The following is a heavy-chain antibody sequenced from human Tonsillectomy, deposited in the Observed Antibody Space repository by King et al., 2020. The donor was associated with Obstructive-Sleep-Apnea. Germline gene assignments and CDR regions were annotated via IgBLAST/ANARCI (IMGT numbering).Heavy chain of an antibody. Sequence: VQLQESGPGLVKPSQTLSLTCTVSVGSISSGGYYWSWIRQHPGKGLEWIGYIYYSGSTYYNPSLKSRLTISVDTSKNQFFLKLSSLTAADTAGYYCAGGVLRFLGPPFFDPWGQGTLVTVSS. V-gene: IGHV4-31*03. CDR2: IYYSGST. J-gene: IGHJ5*02. CDR1: VGSISSGGYY. D-gene: IGHD3-3*01. CDR3: AGGVLRFLGPPFFDP.